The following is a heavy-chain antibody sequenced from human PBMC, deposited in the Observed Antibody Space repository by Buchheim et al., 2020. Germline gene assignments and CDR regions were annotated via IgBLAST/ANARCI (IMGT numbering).Heavy chain of an antibody. CDR2: ISRSRNNA. D-gene: IGHD3-22*01. CDR3: ARHQDYNGYFAFDV. Sequence: QEQLVQSGGGLVQPGGSLRLSCAASGFSVSDYYMNWIRQVPGKGFEWFSYISRSRNNAFYADSVKGRFTISRDNTQHSLLLQMDNLGADDTAVYFCARHQDYNGYFAFDVWGQGT. CDR1: GFSVSDYY. V-gene: IGHV3-11*01. J-gene: IGHJ3*01.